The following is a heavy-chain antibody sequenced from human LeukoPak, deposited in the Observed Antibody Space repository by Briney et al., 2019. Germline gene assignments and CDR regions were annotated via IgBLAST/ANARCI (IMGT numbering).Heavy chain of an antibody. CDR2: ISSSGSTI. J-gene: IGHJ4*02. D-gene: IGHD6-19*01. CDR3: ARSTVAGTCDY. CDR1: GFTFSSYE. V-gene: IGHV3-48*03. Sequence: GGSLRLSCAASGFTFSSYEMNWVRQAPGKGLEWVPYISSSGSTIYYADSVKGRFTISRDNAKNSLYLQMNSLRAEDTAVYYCARSTVAGTCDYWGQGTLVTVSS.